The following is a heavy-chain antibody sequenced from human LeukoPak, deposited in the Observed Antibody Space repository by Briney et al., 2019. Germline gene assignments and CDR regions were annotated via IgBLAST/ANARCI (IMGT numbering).Heavy chain of an antibody. CDR1: GGPISSYY. V-gene: IGHV4-4*07. CDR2: IYTSGST. CDR3: ARDGPYSSGWYRDYYFMDV. Sequence: PSETLSLTCTVSGGPISSYYWSWIRQPAGKGLEWIGRIYTSGSTNYNPSLKSRVAMSVDTSKNQFSLKLSSVTAADTAVYYCARDGPYSSGWYRDYYFMDVWGKGTTVTVSS. J-gene: IGHJ6*03. D-gene: IGHD6-19*01.